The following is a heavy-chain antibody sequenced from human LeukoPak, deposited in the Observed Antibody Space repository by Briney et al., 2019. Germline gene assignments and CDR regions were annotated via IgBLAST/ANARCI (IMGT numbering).Heavy chain of an antibody. Sequence: KTGGSLRLSCAASGFSFSDFGMGWVRQAPGKRLEWVSSIFGSRDSISYANSVKGRFTISRDNAEISLYLQMDSLRVEDTAVYYCTRGKDHINYAWFDPWGQGTLVIVSS. CDR2: IFGSRDSI. V-gene: IGHV3-21*06. CDR1: GFSFSDFG. J-gene: IGHJ5*02. CDR3: TRGKDHINYAWFDP. D-gene: IGHD4-11*01.